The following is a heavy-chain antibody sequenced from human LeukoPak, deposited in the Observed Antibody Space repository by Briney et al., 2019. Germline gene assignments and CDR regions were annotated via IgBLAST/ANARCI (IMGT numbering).Heavy chain of an antibody. V-gene: IGHV4-59*01. Sequence: PSETLSLTCTVSGASISSYYWSWIRQPPGKGLEWIGYIYYSGSTNYNPSLKSRVTISLDTSKNQFSLKLSSVTAADTAVYYCARGRVSSSTWYSTYYYYFYMDVWGKGTTVTVSS. CDR1: GASISSYY. D-gene: IGHD6-13*01. J-gene: IGHJ6*03. CDR3: ARGRVSSSTWYSTYYYYFYMDV. CDR2: IYYSGST.